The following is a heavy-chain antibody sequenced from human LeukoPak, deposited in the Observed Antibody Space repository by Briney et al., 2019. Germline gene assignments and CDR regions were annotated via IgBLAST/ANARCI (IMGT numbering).Heavy chain of an antibody. CDR1: GFTVSSNY. CDR3: AKWRRGGWSLDY. CDR2: IYSGGGT. V-gene: IGHV3-53*01. J-gene: IGHJ4*02. D-gene: IGHD6-19*01. Sequence: GGSLRLSCAASGFTVSSNYMSWVRQAPGKGLEWVSVIYSGGGTYYTDSVKGRFTIFRDNFKNTLYLQMNNMRAEDTAVYYCAKWRRGGWSLDYWGQGTLVTVSS.